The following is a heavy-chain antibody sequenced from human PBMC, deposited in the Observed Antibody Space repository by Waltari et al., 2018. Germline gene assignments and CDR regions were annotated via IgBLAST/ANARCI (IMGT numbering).Heavy chain of an antibody. CDR2: INTNTENP. Sequence: QVQLVQSGSELKKPGASVKVSCKASGSPFTSHAMNWVRQAPGQGLEFMGWINTNTENPFYAQGFTGRFVFSLDTSASTAYMEINSLKAEDTAVYYCARELLGGGAFDSWGQGTLVTVSS. J-gene: IGHJ4*02. CDR3: ARELLGGGAFDS. D-gene: IGHD3-16*01. V-gene: IGHV7-4-1*02. CDR1: GSPFTSHA.